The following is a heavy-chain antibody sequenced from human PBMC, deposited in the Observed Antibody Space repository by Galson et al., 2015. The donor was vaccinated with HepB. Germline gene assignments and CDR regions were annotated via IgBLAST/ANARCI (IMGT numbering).Heavy chain of an antibody. Sequence: SLRLSCAASGFTFSSYAVSWVRQAPGKGLEWVSAISGSGGSTYYADSVKGRFTISRDNSKNTLYLQMNSLRAEDTAVYYCAKPLDYYYYYGMDVWGQGTTVTVSS. CDR3: AKPLDYYYYYGMDV. CDR1: GFTFSSYA. V-gene: IGHV3-23*01. J-gene: IGHJ6*02. D-gene: IGHD1-1*01. CDR2: ISGSGGST.